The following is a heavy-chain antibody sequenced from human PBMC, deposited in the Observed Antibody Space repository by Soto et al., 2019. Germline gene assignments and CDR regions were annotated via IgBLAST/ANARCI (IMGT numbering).Heavy chain of an antibody. D-gene: IGHD6-6*01. CDR1: GFTFSSYG. J-gene: IGHJ4*02. V-gene: IGHV3-30*18. Sequence: GGSLRLSCAASGFTFSSYGMHWVRQAPGKGLEWVAVISYDGSNKYYADSVKGRFTISRDNSKNTLYLQMNSLRAEDTAVYYCAKCHEYSSSGVDYWGQGTLVTVSS. CDR2: ISYDGSNK. CDR3: AKCHEYSSSGVDY.